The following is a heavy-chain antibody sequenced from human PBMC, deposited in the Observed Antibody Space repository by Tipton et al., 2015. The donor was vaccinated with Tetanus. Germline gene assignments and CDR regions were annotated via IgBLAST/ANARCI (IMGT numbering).Heavy chain of an antibody. CDR1: GFTFSSYS. J-gene: IGHJ6*02. CDR3: ARAYNVVTATNYYYGLDL. Sequence: SLRLSCEGSGFTFSSYSMNWVRQAPGKGLEWISYIGSFSRTINYADSVRGRFTTFRDNAKSSLYLQMSRLRAEDTAVYYCARAYNVVTATNYYYGLDLWGPGTPVTVSS. V-gene: IGHV3-48*01. D-gene: IGHD2-21*02. CDR2: IGSFSRTI.